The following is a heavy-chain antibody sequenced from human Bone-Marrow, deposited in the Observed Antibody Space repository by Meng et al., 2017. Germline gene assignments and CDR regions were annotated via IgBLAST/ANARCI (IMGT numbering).Heavy chain of an antibody. CDR3: ARFTPFDY. V-gene: IGHV3-74*01. CDR2: INTDGSST. J-gene: IGHJ4*02. Sequence: EVLLVEAGGALFQPGGSLRLSCTASGFTFSSYWMHWVRQAPGKGPVWVSRINTDGSSTDYADSVKGRFTISRDNAKNTLYLQMNSLRAEDTAMYYCARFTPFDYWGQGTLVTVSS. CDR1: GFTFSSYW.